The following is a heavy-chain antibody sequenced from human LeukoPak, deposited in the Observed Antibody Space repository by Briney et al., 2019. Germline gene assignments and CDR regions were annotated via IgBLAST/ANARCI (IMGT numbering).Heavy chain of an antibody. D-gene: IGHD5-18*01. CDR1: GGSISSSTW. CDR2: IHHSGTA. CDR3: ARTTEGGYTYGYFYYYYMDV. Sequence: SETLSLTCTVSGGSISSSTWWSWVRQSPGKGLECIGDIHHSGTANYSPSLKSRVSLSVDKSKNQFSLRLISVTAADTAVYYCARTTEGGYTYGYFYYYYMDVWGKGTTVTISS. J-gene: IGHJ6*03. V-gene: IGHV4-4*02.